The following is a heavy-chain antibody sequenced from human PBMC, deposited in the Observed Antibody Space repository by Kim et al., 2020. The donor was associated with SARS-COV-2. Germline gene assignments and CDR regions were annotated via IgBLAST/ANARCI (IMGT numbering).Heavy chain of an antibody. J-gene: IGHJ4*02. D-gene: IGHD6-13*01. Sequence: ASVKVSCKTTGYTFTDFNMHWVRQAPGQGLEWMGWINPNTGDSNSAQKFQGRVTMTSDMSISTTYMELSSLRSDDTAMYYCTRIAEAAGRSVDFDYWGQGTLVTVSS. V-gene: IGHV1-2*02. CDR2: INPNTGDS. CDR3: TRIAEAAGRSVDFDY. CDR1: GYTFTDFN.